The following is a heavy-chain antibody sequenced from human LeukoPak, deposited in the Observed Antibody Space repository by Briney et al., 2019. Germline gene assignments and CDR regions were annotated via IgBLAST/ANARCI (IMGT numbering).Heavy chain of an antibody. Sequence: GRSLRLSCAASGFSFSSYGMHWVRQAPGKGLEWVAVIWYDGSNKYYADSVKGRFTISRDNSKNTLFLQMNSLRAEDTAVYYCARGRYDILTGYYMYFDYWGQGSLVTVSS. CDR1: GFSFSSYG. J-gene: IGHJ4*02. V-gene: IGHV3-33*01. CDR3: ARGRYDILTGYYMYFDY. D-gene: IGHD3-9*01. CDR2: IWYDGSNK.